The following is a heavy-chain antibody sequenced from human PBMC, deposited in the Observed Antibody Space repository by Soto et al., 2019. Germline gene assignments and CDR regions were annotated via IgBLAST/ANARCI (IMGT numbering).Heavy chain of an antibody. CDR2: IYYSGST. CDR1: GGSISSSSYY. D-gene: IGHD6-13*01. Sequence: SETLSLTCTVSGGSISSSSYYWGWIRQPPGKGLEWIGSIYYSGSTYYNPSLKSRVTISVDTSKNQFSLKLSSVTAADTAVYYCARRGYSSSWYFHYYYGMDVWGQGTTVTVSS. CDR3: ARRGYSSSWYFHYYYGMDV. J-gene: IGHJ6*02. V-gene: IGHV4-39*01.